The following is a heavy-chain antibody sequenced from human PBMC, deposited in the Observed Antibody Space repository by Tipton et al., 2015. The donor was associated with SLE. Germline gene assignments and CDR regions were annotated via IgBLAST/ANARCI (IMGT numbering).Heavy chain of an antibody. CDR3: ARDSFGLGNAFDI. V-gene: IGHV4-59*01. CDR1: GGAITNYY. CDR2: ITPIGST. D-gene: IGHD3-16*01. J-gene: IGHJ3*02. Sequence: TLSLTCTVSGGAITNYYWNWIRQPPGKGLEWIGYITPIGSTNYNPSLKGRVSISIDTSKTQFSLRLNSVTAADTAIYYCARDSFGLGNAFDIWGRGTMVTVSS.